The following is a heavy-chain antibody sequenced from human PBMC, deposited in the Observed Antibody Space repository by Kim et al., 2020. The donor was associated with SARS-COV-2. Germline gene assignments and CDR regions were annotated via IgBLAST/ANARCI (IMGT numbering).Heavy chain of an antibody. CDR1: GGSISSYY. V-gene: IGHV4-59*01. CDR2: IYYSGST. Sequence: SETLSLTCTVSGGSISSYYWSWIRQPPGKGLEWIGYIYYSGSTNYNPSLKSRVTISVDTSKNQFSLKLSSVTAADTAVYYCARDLAVDLDDYYYYYGMDVWGQGTTVTVSS. D-gene: IGHD3-16*01. CDR3: ARDLAVDLDDYYYYYGMDV. J-gene: IGHJ6*02.